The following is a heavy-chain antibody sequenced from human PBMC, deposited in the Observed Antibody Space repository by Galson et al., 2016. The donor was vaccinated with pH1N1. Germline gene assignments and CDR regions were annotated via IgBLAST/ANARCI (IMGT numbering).Heavy chain of an antibody. D-gene: IGHD3-22*01. CDR1: GGSISSGNW. CDR3: ARENLDSSGYSYSFYYGVDV. Sequence: ETLSLTCAVSGGSISSGNWWSWVRQPPGKGLEWIGEIYHSGSTYYNPPLKSRLTMSVDKSKNQFSLKLTSVTAADTAVYYCARENLDSSGYSYSFYYGVDVWGQGTTVTVSS. CDR2: IYHSGST. V-gene: IGHV4-4*02. J-gene: IGHJ6*02.